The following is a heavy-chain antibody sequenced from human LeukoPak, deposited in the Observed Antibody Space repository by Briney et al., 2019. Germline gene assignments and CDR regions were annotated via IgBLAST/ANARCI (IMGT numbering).Heavy chain of an antibody. Sequence: KPSETLSLTCAVSGGSISSSYDQWVWIRQPPGKGLEWIGSIYYSGSSYNSPSLKSRVTISFDTSKNQFSLKLTSVTAADAAIYYCATRDTRDFHHWGQGTLVTVSS. J-gene: IGHJ4*02. D-gene: IGHD5-18*01. CDR2: IYYSGSS. CDR3: ATRDTRDFHH. CDR1: GGSISSSYDQ. V-gene: IGHV4-39*01.